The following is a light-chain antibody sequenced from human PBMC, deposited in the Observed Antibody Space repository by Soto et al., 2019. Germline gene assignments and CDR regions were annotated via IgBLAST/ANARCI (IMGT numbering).Light chain of an antibody. CDR3: QQYDSYPLT. J-gene: IGKJ4*01. CDR1: QSIGSW. V-gene: IGKV1-5*03. CDR2: KAS. Sequence: DIPMTQSPSTLSASVGDRVTITRRASQSIGSWLAWHQQEPGKAPKLLIYKASSLESGVPSRFSGSGSGTEFTLSISSLQPDDSATYYCQQYDSYPLTFGGGTKVEIK.